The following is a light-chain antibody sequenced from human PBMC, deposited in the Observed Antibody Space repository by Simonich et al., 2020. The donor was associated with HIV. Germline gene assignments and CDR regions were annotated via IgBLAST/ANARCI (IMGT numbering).Light chain of an antibody. CDR3: QQYYSTHRT. V-gene: IGKV4-1*01. J-gene: IGKJ1*01. CDR2: WAS. Sequence: DIVMTQSPDSLAVSLGERATINCKSSQSVLYSSNNKNYLAWYQQKPGQPPKLLIYWASTREYGVPDRFSGSGSGTDFTLTISSLQAEDVAVYYCQQYYSTHRTFGQGTKLEIK. CDR1: QSVLYSSNNKNY.